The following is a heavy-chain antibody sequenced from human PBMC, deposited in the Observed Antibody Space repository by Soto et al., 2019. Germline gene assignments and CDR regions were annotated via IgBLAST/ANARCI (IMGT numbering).Heavy chain of an antibody. D-gene: IGHD6-19*01. CDR3: ARIGAVAVSYYFDY. J-gene: IGHJ4*02. V-gene: IGHV4-4*02. Sequence: SETLSLTCAVSGGSISSSNWWSWVRQPPGKGLEWIGEIYHSGSTNYNPSLKSRVTISVDKSKNQFSLKLSSVTAADTAVYYCARIGAVAVSYYFDYWGQGTLVTVS. CDR1: GGSISSSNW. CDR2: IYHSGST.